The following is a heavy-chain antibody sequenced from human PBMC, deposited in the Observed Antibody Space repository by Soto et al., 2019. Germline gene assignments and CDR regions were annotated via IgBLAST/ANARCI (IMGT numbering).Heavy chain of an antibody. Sequence: EVQLVESGGGLVEPGGSLRLSCAATGFTFNTYNMNWVRQAPGKGLEWVSSISATSSYITSSYTLYADSVKGRFIISRDNAKNSLYLQMNSLRAEDTALYYCAKDLKALYYDSASDIWGQGTMVTVS. V-gene: IGHV3-21*02. CDR1: GFTFNTYN. J-gene: IGHJ3*02. D-gene: IGHD3-22*01. CDR2: ISATSSYI. CDR3: AKDLKALYYDSASDI.